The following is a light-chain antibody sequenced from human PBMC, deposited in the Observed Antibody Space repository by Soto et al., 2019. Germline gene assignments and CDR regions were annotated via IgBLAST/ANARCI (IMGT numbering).Light chain of an antibody. J-gene: IGKJ1*01. CDR1: QSVSSSY. CDR2: DAS. Sequence: EIVLTQSPVTLSLSPGERATLSCGASQSVSSSYLAWYQQKPGLAPRLLIYDASSRATGVPDRFSGRGSGTDFTLTISRLEPEDFAVYSCQQYASSPRTFGQGTKVEI. CDR3: QQYASSPRT. V-gene: IGKV3D-20*01.